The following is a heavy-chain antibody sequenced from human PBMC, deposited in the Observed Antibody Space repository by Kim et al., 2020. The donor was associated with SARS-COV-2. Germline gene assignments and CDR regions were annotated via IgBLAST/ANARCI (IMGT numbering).Heavy chain of an antibody. Sequence: GGSLRLSCAASGFTLGGSAMHWVRQASGKGLEWVGRIRSKANSDATTYAASVKGRFTISRDDSKNTAYLQMNSLKTEDTAVYYCARGPPYSASYCDAFDIWGQGTMVTVSS. CDR3: ARGPPYSASYCDAFDI. CDR1: GFTLGGSA. D-gene: IGHD1-26*01. V-gene: IGHV3-73*01. CDR2: IRSKANSDAT. J-gene: IGHJ3*02.